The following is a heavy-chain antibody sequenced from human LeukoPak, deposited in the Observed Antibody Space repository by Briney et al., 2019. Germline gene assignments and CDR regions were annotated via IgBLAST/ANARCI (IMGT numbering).Heavy chain of an antibody. CDR3: ARIIYDYVWGSYRATNFDY. V-gene: IGHV4-59*08. Sequence: SETLSLTCTVSGGSISSYYWSWIRQPPGKGLEWIGYIYYSGSTNYNPSLKSRVTISVDTSKNQFSLKLSSVTAADTAVYCCARIIYDYVWGSYRATNFDYWGQGTLVTVSS. J-gene: IGHJ4*02. CDR2: IYYSGST. CDR1: GGSISSYY. D-gene: IGHD3-16*02.